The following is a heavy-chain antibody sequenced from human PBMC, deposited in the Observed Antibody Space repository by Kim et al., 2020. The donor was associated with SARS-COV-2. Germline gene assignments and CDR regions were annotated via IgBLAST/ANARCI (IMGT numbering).Heavy chain of an antibody. J-gene: IGHJ5*02. D-gene: IGHD6-13*01. CDR3: AREQYSSSWFNGWFDP. CDR2: IYYSGST. Sequence: SETLSHTCTVSGGSISSYYWSWIRQPPGKGLEWIGYIYYSGSTNYNPSLKSRVTISVDTSKNQFSLKLSSVTAADTAVYYCAREQYSSSWFNGWFDPWGQGTLVTVSS. CDR1: GGSISSYY. V-gene: IGHV4-59*01.